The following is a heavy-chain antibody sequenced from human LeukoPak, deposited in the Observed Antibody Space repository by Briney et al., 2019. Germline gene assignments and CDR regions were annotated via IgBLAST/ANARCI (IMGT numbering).Heavy chain of an antibody. CDR1: GFTFSSYA. CDR3: AKSLMVLMVYATGYYFDY. V-gene: IGHV3-23*01. CDR2: ISGSGGST. Sequence: GGSLRLSCAASGFTFSSYAMSWVRQAPGKGLERVSAISGSGGSTYYADSVKGRFTISRDNSKNTLYLQMNSLRAEDTAVYYCAKSLMVLMVYATGYYFDYWGQGTLVTVSS. J-gene: IGHJ4*02. D-gene: IGHD2-8*01.